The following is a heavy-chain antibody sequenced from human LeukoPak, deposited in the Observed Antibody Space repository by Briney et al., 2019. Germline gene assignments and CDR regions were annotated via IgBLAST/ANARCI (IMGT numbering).Heavy chain of an antibody. Sequence: PSETLSLTCTVSGGSISSGDYYWSWIRQPPGKGLEWIGYIYYSGSTYYNPSLKSRVTISVDTSKIQFSLKLSSVTAADTAVYYCARDHSDFWSGYYTDHRAFDIWGQGTMVIVSS. CDR3: ARDHSDFWSGYYTDHRAFDI. V-gene: IGHV4-30-4*08. CDR2: IYYSGST. D-gene: IGHD3-3*01. CDR1: GGSISSGDYY. J-gene: IGHJ3*02.